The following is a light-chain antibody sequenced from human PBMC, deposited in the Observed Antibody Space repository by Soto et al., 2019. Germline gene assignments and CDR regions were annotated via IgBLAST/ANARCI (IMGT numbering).Light chain of an antibody. Sequence: QSVLTQPASVSGSPGQSITISCTGTSSDVGSYNLVSWYQQHPGKAPKLMIYEGSKRPSGVSNRFSGSTSGNTASLTISGLQAEDEADYYCCSYAGSGTLVFGGGTQLTVL. CDR1: SSDVGSYNL. CDR2: EGS. V-gene: IGLV2-23*01. J-gene: IGLJ2*01. CDR3: CSYAGSGTLV.